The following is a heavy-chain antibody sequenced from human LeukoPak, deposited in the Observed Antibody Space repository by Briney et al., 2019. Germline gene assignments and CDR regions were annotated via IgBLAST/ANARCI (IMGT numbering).Heavy chain of an antibody. CDR1: GYSFTSYW. Sequence: GESLKISCKGSGYSFTSYWIGWVRQMPGKGLERMGIIYPGDSDTRYSPSFQGQVTISADKSISTAYLQWSSLKASDTAMYYCARRVLTTVTPGGFDPWGQGTLVTVSS. CDR3: ARRVLTTVTPGGFDP. J-gene: IGHJ5*02. V-gene: IGHV5-51*01. CDR2: IYPGDSDT. D-gene: IGHD4-17*01.